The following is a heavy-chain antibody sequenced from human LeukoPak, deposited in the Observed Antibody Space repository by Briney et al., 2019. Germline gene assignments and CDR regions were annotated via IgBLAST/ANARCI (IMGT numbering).Heavy chain of an antibody. CDR2: ISGSGGST. Sequence: GESLRLSCAASGFTFSSYGMSWVRQAPGKGLEWVSAISGSGGSTYYADSVKGRFTISRDNSKNTLYLQMNSLRAEDTAVYYCAKGPYCSGGTCYSLGEFDPWGQGTLVTVSS. V-gene: IGHV3-23*01. D-gene: IGHD2-15*01. J-gene: IGHJ5*02. CDR3: AKGPYCSGGTCYSLGEFDP. CDR1: GFTFSSYG.